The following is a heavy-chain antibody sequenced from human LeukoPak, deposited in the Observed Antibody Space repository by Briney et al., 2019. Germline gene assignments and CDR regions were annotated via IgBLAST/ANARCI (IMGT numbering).Heavy chain of an antibody. V-gene: IGHV1-58*02. J-gene: IGHJ6*02. CDR2: IFVGSGNT. D-gene: IGHD4-11*01. Sequence: SVTVSCEASGFTFTSSAMQRVRQARGQRLEWIGWIFVGSGNTNYAQKFQERVTITRDMSTSTAYMELSSLRSEDTAVYYCAAVGPGNYVSYYGMDVWGQGTTVTVYS. CDR3: AAVGPGNYVSYYGMDV. CDR1: GFTFTSSA.